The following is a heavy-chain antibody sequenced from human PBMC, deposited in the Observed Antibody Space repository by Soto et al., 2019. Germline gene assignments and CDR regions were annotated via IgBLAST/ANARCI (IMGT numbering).Heavy chain of an antibody. CDR1: GGSITSHY. CDR3: ARGVLLAPDV. V-gene: IGHV4-59*08. CDR2: MYYSGRT. Sequence: SETLSLTCSVSGGSITSHYWTWVRQPPGKGLEWIGYMYYSGRTNYNPSLKSRVTVSIDPSKNQFSLQMSSITAADTAVYYCARGVLLAPDVWAQGTTVTVS. J-gene: IGHJ6*02. D-gene: IGHD1-26*01.